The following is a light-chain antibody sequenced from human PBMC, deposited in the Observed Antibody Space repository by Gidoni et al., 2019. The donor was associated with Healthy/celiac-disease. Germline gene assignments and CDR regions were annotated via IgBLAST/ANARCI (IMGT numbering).Light chain of an antibody. Sequence: EIVLTQSPATLSLSPGARATLSCRASQRVSSYLVWYQQKPGQAPRLLIYDTSNRATGIPARFSGSGSGTDFTLTISSLEPEDFAVYYCQQRSNWPPRTFGQGTKLEIK. CDR3: QQRSNWPPRT. CDR1: QRVSSY. CDR2: DTS. J-gene: IGKJ2*01. V-gene: IGKV3-11*01.